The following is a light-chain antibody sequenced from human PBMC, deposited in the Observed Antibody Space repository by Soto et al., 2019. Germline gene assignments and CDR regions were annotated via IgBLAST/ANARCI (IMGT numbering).Light chain of an antibody. CDR2: GAS. V-gene: IGKV3-15*01. J-gene: IGKJ4*01. CDR1: QSVSSN. CDR3: QQYNNWPFT. Sequence: EIVMTQSPATLSVYPGERATLSCRASQSVSSNLAWYQQKPGQAPRLLIYGASTRATGIPARFSGSGSGTEFTLTISSLQSEDFAVYYCQQYNNWPFTFGGGTKVDIK.